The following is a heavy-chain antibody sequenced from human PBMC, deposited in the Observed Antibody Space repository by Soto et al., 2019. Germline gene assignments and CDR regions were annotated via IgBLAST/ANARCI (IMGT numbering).Heavy chain of an antibody. J-gene: IGHJ6*02. Sequence: QVQLVQSGAEVKKPGASVKVSCKASGYTFTSYDINWVRQATGQGLEWMGWMNPNSGNTGYAQKFQGRVTMTRNTSISTAYMELSSLRSEDTAVYYSARGLRTVAYYYYGMDVWGQGTTVTVSS. V-gene: IGHV1-8*01. D-gene: IGHD4-17*01. CDR2: MNPNSGNT. CDR3: ARGLRTVAYYYYGMDV. CDR1: GYTFTSYD.